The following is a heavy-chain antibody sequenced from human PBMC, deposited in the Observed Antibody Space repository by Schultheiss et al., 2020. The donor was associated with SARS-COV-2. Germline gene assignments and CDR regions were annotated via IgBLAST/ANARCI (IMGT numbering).Heavy chain of an antibody. Sequence: SETLSLTCTVSNGSISSVGSFWSWIRQSPGKGLEWIGFIHDSGITNYNPSLKSRVTISVDTSKNQFSLKLSSVTAADTAVYYCARGGYDFWSGPSPLPDAFDIWGQGTMVTVSS. CDR3: ARGGYDFWSGPSPLPDAFDI. J-gene: IGHJ3*02. CDR2: IHDSGIT. CDR1: NGSISSVGSF. D-gene: IGHD3-3*01. V-gene: IGHV4-61*08.